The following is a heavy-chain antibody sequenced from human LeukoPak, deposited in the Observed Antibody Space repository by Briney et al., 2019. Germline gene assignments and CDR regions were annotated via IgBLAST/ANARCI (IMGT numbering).Heavy chain of an antibody. CDR1: GATFSGYY. CDR2: INHSEGT. V-gene: IGHV4-34*01. Sequence: PSETLSLTCVVYGATFSGYYCTWISQPPGKGLEWIEQINHSEGTKYNPSLKSRVTFSVDTSKSQFSLKLSSVTAADTAVYYCARVGYYDFWSGYWASYYYYMDVWGKGTTVTVSS. J-gene: IGHJ6*03. D-gene: IGHD3-3*01. CDR3: ARVGYYDFWSGYWASYYYYMDV.